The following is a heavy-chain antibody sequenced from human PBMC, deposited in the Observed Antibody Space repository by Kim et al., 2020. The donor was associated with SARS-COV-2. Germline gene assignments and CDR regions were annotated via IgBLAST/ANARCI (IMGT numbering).Heavy chain of an antibody. V-gene: IGHV4-34*01. CDR3: ARGPITMVRGGHFDY. D-gene: IGHD3-10*01. Sequence: PTLKSRVTISVDTSKTQFSLKLSSVTAADTAVYYCARGPITMVRGGHFDYWGQGTLVTVSS. J-gene: IGHJ4*02.